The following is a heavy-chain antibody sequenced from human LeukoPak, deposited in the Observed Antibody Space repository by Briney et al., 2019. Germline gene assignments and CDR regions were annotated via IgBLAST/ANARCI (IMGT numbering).Heavy chain of an antibody. Sequence: SETLSLTCTVSGGSISSYYWSWIRQPPGKGLEWIGYIYYSGSTNYNPSLKSRVTISVDTSKNQFSLKLSSVTAADTAVYYCARGRIAAADNFDYWGQGTLVTVSS. CDR2: IYYSGST. CDR3: ARGRIAAADNFDY. V-gene: IGHV4-59*01. CDR1: GGSISSYY. J-gene: IGHJ4*02. D-gene: IGHD6-13*01.